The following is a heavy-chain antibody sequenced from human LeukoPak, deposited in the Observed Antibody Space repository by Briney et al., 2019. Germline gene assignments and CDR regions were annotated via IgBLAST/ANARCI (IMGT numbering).Heavy chain of an antibody. V-gene: IGHV1-8*01. J-gene: IGHJ6*03. D-gene: IGHD3-10*01. CDR3: ARDARGSGRNYYYYMDV. CDR1: GYTFTSCD. Sequence: ASVTVSCTASGYTFTSCDINWVREATGQGLEWMGWVNPNSGNTGYAQKFQGRVTMTRNTSKSTAYMELSSLRADDTAVYYCARDARGSGRNYYYYMDVWGKGTTFTVSS. CDR2: VNPNSGNT.